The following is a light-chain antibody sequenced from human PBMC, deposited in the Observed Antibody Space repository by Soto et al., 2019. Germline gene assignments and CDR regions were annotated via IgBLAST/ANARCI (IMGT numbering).Light chain of an antibody. CDR2: GAS. V-gene: IGKV3-20*01. CDR3: QQYGDSPGT. Sequence: EIVLMQSPGTLSLSPGDRAILSCRASQSVTSDYLAWFQHRPGQAPRLLIYGASNRATGIPDRFSGGGSGTDFTLAISRLAPEDFAVYFCQQYGDSPGTFGQGTRLYIK. J-gene: IGKJ5*01. CDR1: QSVTSDY.